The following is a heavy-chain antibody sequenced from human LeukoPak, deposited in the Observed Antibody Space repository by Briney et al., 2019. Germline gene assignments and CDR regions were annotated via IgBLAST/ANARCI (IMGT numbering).Heavy chain of an antibody. CDR3: AKDRLLDSSGYFDY. CDR2: ISGSGGST. CDR1: GFTFSRYE. V-gene: IGHV3-23*01. Sequence: GGSLRLSCAASGFTFSRYEMNWVRQAPGKGLEWVSAISGSGGSTYYADSVKGRFTISRDNSKNTLYLQMNSLRAEDTAVYFCAKDRLLDSSGYFDYWGQGTLVTVSS. D-gene: IGHD3-22*01. J-gene: IGHJ4*02.